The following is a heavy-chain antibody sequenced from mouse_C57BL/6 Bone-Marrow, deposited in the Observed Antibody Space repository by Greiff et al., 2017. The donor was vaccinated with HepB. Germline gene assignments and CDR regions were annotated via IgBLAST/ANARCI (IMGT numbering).Heavy chain of an antibody. CDR1: GYTFTSYT. J-gene: IGHJ1*03. CDR2: INPSSGYT. D-gene: IGHD1-1*01. CDR3: ARRGFYYGSSYWYFDV. Sequence: QVQLQQSGAELARPGASVKMSCKASGYTFTSYTMHWVKQRPGQGLEWIGYINPSSGYTKYNQKFKDKATLTADKSSSTAYMQLSSLTSEDSAVYYCARRGFYYGSSYWYFDVWGTGTTVTVSA. V-gene: IGHV1-4*01.